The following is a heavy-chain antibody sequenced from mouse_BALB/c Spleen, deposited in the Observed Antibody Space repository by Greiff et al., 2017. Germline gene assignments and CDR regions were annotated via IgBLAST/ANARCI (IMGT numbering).Heavy chain of an antibody. D-gene: IGHD1-1*01. J-gene: IGHJ1*01. CDR3: ARSGTTTVVDWYFDV. CDR1: GFTFSSFG. V-gene: IGHV5-17*02. Sequence: EVHLVESGGGLVQPGGSRKLSCAASGFTFSSFGMHWVRQAPEKGLEWVAYISSGSSTIYYADTVKGRFTISRDNPKNTLFLQMTSLRSEDTAMYYCARSGTTTVVDWYFDVWGAGTTVTVSS. CDR2: ISSGSSTI.